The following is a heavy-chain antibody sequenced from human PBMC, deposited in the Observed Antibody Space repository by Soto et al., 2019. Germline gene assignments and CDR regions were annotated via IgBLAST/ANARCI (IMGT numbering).Heavy chain of an antibody. D-gene: IGHD3-22*01. CDR2: ITWNSRVL. Sequence: PGGSLRLSCVGTGLNFDDFAMHWVRQAPGKGLEWVSGITWNSRVLAYADSVKGRFTISRDNARNTLYLQMNGLRAEDTAVYYCAKASDSSGYYPYWGQGTLVTVSS. CDR3: AKASDSSGYYPY. J-gene: IGHJ4*02. CDR1: GLNFDDFA. V-gene: IGHV3-9*01.